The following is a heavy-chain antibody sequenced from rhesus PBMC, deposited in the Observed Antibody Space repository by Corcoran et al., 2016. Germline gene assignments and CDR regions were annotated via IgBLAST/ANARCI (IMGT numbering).Heavy chain of an antibody. D-gene: IGHD3-22*01. CDR3: ARTAPYWSDYYYFDC. CDR2: ISSGGSN. CDR1: GYSISSGYY. V-gene: IGHV4S14*01. Sequence: QVQLQESGPGLVKPSETLSLTCAVSGYSISSGYYWGWIRQPPGKGLEWIGEISSGGSNSLNPSLQSQVPLSVNPSKNQFSLKLRSVTAADTAVYYCARTAPYWSDYYYFDCWGQGVLVTVSS. J-gene: IGHJ4*01.